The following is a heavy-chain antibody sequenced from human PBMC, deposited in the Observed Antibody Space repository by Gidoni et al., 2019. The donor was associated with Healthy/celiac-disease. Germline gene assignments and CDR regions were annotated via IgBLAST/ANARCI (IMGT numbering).Heavy chain of an antibody. CDR2: INHSGST. Sequence: QVPLQQWGAGLLKPSEPLSLTCAVYGGSFSGYYWSWIRQPPGKGLEWIGEINHSGSTNYNPSLKSRVTISVDTSKNQFSLKLSSVTAADTAVYYCASYGPNWGSGWWGQGTLVTVSS. CDR1: GGSFSGYY. V-gene: IGHV4-34*01. J-gene: IGHJ4*02. D-gene: IGHD7-27*01. CDR3: ASYGPNWGSGW.